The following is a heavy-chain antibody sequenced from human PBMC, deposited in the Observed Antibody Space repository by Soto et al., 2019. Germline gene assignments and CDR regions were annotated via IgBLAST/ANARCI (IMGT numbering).Heavy chain of an antibody. V-gene: IGHV4-34*01. D-gene: IGHD3-3*01. CDR3: ASRRFLEWFQRTAYGMDV. J-gene: IGHJ6*02. CDR1: GGSFSGYY. CDR2: INHSGST. Sequence: PSATWSLTCAVYGGSFSGYYWSWIRQPPGKGLEWIGEINHSGSTNYNPSLKSRVTISLDTSKNKFSLKQSSVTAADTAVYYCASRRFLEWFQRTAYGMDVWGQGNTV.